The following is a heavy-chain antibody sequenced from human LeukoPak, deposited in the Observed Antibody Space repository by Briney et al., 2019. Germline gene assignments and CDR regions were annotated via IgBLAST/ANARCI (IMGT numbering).Heavy chain of an antibody. V-gene: IGHV1-18*01. CDR1: GYTFTSYG. J-gene: IGHJ4*02. Sequence: GASVKVSRKASGYTFTSYGISWVRQAPGQGLEWMGWISAYNGNTNHAQKLHGRVTMTTDTSTSTAYMELRSLRSDDTAVYYCAKYIRDSGTYYLDYWGQGTLVTVSS. D-gene: IGHD3-10*01. CDR3: AKYIRDSGTYYLDY. CDR2: ISAYNGNT.